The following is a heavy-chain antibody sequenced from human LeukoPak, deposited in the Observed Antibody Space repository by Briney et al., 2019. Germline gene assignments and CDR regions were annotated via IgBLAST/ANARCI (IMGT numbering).Heavy chain of an antibody. J-gene: IGHJ4*02. V-gene: IGHV1-24*01. CDR3: ATVGARITTRVGNY. CDR2: FDPEDGET. D-gene: IGHD3-10*01. Sequence: ASVKVSCKVSGHTLTELSMHWVRQAPGKGLEWMGGFDPEDGETIYAQKFQGRVTMTEDTSTDTAYMELSSLRSEDTAVYYCATVGARITTRVGNYWGQGTLVTVSS. CDR1: GHTLTELS.